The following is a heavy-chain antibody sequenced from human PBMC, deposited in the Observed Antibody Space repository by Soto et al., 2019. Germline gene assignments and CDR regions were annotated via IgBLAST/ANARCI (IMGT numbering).Heavy chain of an antibody. CDR2: ISGSGGST. Sequence: EVQLLESGGGLVQPGGSLRLSCAASGFTFSSYAMSWVRQAPGKGLEWVSAISGSGGSTYYADSVKGRFSISRDNSKNTLYLQMNSLRAEDTAVHYCAKAGITMIVVVVFWFDPWGQGTLVTVSS. CDR1: GFTFSSYA. D-gene: IGHD3-22*01. J-gene: IGHJ5*02. V-gene: IGHV3-23*01. CDR3: AKAGITMIVVVVFWFDP.